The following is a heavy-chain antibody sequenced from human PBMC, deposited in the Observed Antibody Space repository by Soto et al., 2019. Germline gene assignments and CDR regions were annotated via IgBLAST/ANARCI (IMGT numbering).Heavy chain of an antibody. CDR3: ANPPLPEANYYGMDV. J-gene: IGHJ6*02. Sequence: EVQLLESGGDLVQPGGSLRLSCAASGLTFSSYAMSWVRQAPGKGLEWVSGISGSGSSTYYPDSVKGRFTISRDNSKNTLYLQMNSLRAEDTAVYYCANPPLPEANYYGMDVWGQGTTVTVSS. CDR1: GLTFSSYA. CDR2: ISGSGSST. V-gene: IGHV3-23*01.